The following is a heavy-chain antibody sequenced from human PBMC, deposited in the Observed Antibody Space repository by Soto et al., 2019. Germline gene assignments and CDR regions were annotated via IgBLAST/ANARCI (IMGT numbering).Heavy chain of an antibody. J-gene: IGHJ4*02. D-gene: IGHD3-9*01. V-gene: IGHV1-8*01. Sequence: GASVKVSCKASGYTFTSYDINWVRQAPGQGLEGMGWMNPDSGNTGYAQKFQGRVTMTRDTSASTAYMELSSLRSEDTAVYYCARTREYYDILTGYYTLPYFDYWGQGTLVTVSS. CDR1: GYTFTSYD. CDR3: ARTREYYDILTGYYTLPYFDY. CDR2: MNPDSGNT.